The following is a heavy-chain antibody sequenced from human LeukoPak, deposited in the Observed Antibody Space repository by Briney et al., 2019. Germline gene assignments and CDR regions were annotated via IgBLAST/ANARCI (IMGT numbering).Heavy chain of an antibody. CDR1: GGSISSYY. CDR3: ARTGSHPFDAFDI. V-gene: IGHV4-59*01. D-gene: IGHD3-9*01. CDR2: IYYSGST. J-gene: IGHJ3*02. Sequence: SETLSLTCTVSGGSISSYYWSWIRQPPGKGLEWIGYIYYSGSTNYNPSLKSRVTISVDTSKNQFSLKLSSVTAADTAVYYCARTGSHPFDAFDIWGQGTMVTVSS.